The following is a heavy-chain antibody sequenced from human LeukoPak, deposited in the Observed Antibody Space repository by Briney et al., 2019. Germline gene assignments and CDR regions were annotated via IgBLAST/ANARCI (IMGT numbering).Heavy chain of an antibody. Sequence: SETLSLTCTVSGGSISSYYWSWIRQPPGKGLEWIGYIYYSGSTNYNLSLKSRVTISVDTSKNQFSLKLSSVTAADTAVYYCARARGYCSRTSCYYFDYWGQGTLVTVSS. D-gene: IGHD2-2*01. CDR1: GGSISSYY. CDR3: ARARGYCSRTSCYYFDY. CDR2: IYYSGST. V-gene: IGHV4-59*01. J-gene: IGHJ4*02.